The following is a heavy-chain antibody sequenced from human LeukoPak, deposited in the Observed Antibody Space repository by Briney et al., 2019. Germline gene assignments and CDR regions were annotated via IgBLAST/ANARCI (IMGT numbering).Heavy chain of an antibody. Sequence: PSETLSLTCTVSGGSISSYYWSWIRQPPGKGLEWIGYIYYSGSTNYNPSLKSRVTISVDTSKNQFSLKLSSVTAADTAVYYCARHAPSRITMVRGVKADRTHFDYWGQGTLVTVSS. V-gene: IGHV4-59*08. CDR3: ARHAPSRITMVRGVKADRTHFDY. CDR2: IYYSGST. J-gene: IGHJ4*02. CDR1: GGSISSYY. D-gene: IGHD3-10*01.